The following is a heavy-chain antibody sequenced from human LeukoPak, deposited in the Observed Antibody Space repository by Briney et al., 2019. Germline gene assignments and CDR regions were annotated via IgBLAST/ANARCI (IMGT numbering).Heavy chain of an antibody. D-gene: IGHD3-22*01. Sequence: GGSLRLSCAASGFTVSSTHMGWVRQAPGKGLEWVSVIYTGGNSYYAGSVQGRFIISRDISKNTLYLQMNSLRAEDSALYYCARGGRGSAAVVAPRSFDIWGQGTTVTVSS. CDR2: IYTGGNS. CDR3: ARGGRGSAAVVAPRSFDI. V-gene: IGHV3-53*01. J-gene: IGHJ3*02. CDR1: GFTVSSTH.